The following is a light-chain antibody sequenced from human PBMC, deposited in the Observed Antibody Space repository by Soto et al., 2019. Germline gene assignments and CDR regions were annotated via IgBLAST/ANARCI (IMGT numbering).Light chain of an antibody. V-gene: IGKV1-33*01. CDR3: QQYENLPT. J-gene: IGKJ5*01. CDR2: DAS. Sequence: DIQMTQSPSSLCASVGDRVPIACQASQNINNYLNWYPQKPGRAPKLLIYDASNLEAGVPSRFRGSGSGTDFTFTISRLQPEDIATYYCQQYENLPTFGQGTRLEIK. CDR1: QNINNY.